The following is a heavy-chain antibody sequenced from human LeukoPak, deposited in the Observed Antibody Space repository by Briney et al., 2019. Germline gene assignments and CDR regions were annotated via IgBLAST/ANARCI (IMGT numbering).Heavy chain of an antibody. D-gene: IGHD3-3*01. J-gene: IGHJ3*02. Sequence: PSETLSLTSTVSGGSISSYYWSWIRQPAGKGLEWIGRIYTSGSTNYNPSLKSRVTMSVDTSKNQFSLKLSSVTAADTAVYYCAALEEWHDAFDIWGQGTMVTVSS. CDR2: IYTSGST. V-gene: IGHV4-4*07. CDR1: GGSISSYY. CDR3: AALEEWHDAFDI.